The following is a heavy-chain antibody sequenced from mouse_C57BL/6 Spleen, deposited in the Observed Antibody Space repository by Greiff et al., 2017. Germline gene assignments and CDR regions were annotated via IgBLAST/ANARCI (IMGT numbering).Heavy chain of an antibody. J-gene: IGHJ4*01. D-gene: IGHD1-1*01. CDR3: ARDYYYGVYAMDY. V-gene: IGHV5-12*01. CDR1: GFTFSDYY. Sequence: DVKLVESGGGLVQPGGSLKLSCAASGFTFSDYYMYWVRQTPEKRLEWVAYISNGGGSTYYPDTVKGRFTISRDNAKNTQYRQMSRLKSEDTAMYYCARDYYYGVYAMDYWGQGTSVTVSS. CDR2: ISNGGGST.